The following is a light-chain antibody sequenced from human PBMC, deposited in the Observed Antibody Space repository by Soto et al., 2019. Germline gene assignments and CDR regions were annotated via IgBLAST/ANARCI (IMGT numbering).Light chain of an antibody. CDR1: NSDVGGYNF. Sequence: QSALTQPASVSGSPGQSITISCTGTNSDVGGYNFVSWYQQHPGKAPKLMISEVSNRPSGVSNRFSGSKSGNTASLSISGLQPEDEADYYCSSYTNSNTFVFGGGTKLTVL. CDR2: EVS. J-gene: IGLJ3*02. V-gene: IGLV2-14*01. CDR3: SSYTNSNTFV.